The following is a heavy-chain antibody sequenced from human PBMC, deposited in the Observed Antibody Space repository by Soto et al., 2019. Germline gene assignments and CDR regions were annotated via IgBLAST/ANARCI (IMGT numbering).Heavy chain of an antibody. J-gene: IGHJ4*02. Sequence: QVQLVESGGGVVQPGRSLRLSCAASGFTFSSYGMHWVRQAPGKGLEWVAVISYDGSNKYYADSVKGRFTISRDNSKNTLYLQMNSLRAEDTAVYYCANAEFNWNYAPFEYWGQGTLVTVSS. D-gene: IGHD1-7*01. CDR1: GFTFSSYG. CDR2: ISYDGSNK. V-gene: IGHV3-30*18. CDR3: ANAEFNWNYAPFEY.